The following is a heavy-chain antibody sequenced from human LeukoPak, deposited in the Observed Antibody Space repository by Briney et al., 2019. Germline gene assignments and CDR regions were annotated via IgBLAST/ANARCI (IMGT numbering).Heavy chain of an antibody. D-gene: IGHD6-13*01. CDR3: ARENAGQQLLVLVSTDFWFDP. CDR1: GFTFSDYY. Sequence: GGSLRLSCAASGFTFSDYYMSWIRQAPGKGLEWVSYISSSGSNIYYADSVKGRFTISRDNAKNSLYLQMNSLRAEDTAVYYCARENAGQQLLVLVSTDFWFDPWGQGTLVTVSS. V-gene: IGHV3-11*01. CDR2: ISSSGSNI. J-gene: IGHJ5*02.